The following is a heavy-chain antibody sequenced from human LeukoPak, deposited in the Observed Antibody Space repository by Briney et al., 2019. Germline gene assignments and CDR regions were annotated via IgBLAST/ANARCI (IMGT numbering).Heavy chain of an antibody. V-gene: IGHV3-48*01. Sequence: GGSLRLSCAASGFTFSTYGMVWVRQAPGKGLEWVSYVSSSSNTIQYADSVKSRFTISRDNAKNSLYLQMNSLRAEDTAVYYCAREYVAFDYWGQGALVTVSS. CDR3: AREYVAFDY. CDR2: VSSSSNTI. D-gene: IGHD2-21*01. CDR1: GFTFSTYG. J-gene: IGHJ4*02.